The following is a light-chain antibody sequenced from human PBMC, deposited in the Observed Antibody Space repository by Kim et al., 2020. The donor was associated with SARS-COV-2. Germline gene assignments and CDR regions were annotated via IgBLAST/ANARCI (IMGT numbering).Light chain of an antibody. V-gene: IGLV3-21*04. CDR1: NIGSKS. CDR3: QVWDSSSDLGV. Sequence: APGKAARSTCGGNNIGSKSVHWYQQKPGQAPVLVIYYDSDRPSGIPERFSGSNSGNTATLTISRVEAGDEADYYCQVWDSSSDLGVFGGGTQLTVL. CDR2: YDS. J-gene: IGLJ3*02.